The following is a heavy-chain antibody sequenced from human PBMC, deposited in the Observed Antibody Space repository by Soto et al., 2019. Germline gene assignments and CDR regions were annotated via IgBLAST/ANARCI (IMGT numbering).Heavy chain of an antibody. D-gene: IGHD6-13*01. CDR2: ISWDGGST. J-gene: IGHJ6*02. V-gene: IGHV3-43*01. CDR1: GFTFSSYG. Sequence: GGSLRLSCAASGFTFSSYGMHWVRQAPGKGLEWVSLISWDGGSTYYADSVKGRFTISRDNSKNSLYLQMNSLRTEDTALYYCAKDSESIAAAGIVYYYYGMDVWGQGTTVTVSS. CDR3: AKDSESIAAAGIVYYYYGMDV.